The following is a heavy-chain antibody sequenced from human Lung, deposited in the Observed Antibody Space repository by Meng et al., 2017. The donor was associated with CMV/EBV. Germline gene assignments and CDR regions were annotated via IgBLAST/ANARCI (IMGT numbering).Heavy chain of an antibody. CDR2: IFWNDEK. Sequence: GPXLVXPTQTLTLTCTLPGFSLSTSGETVGWIRQPPGTALEWLALIFWNDEKHYSPSLKSRLTITKDTSTNQMVLTMTNMDPVYTAADYCAHRRWYSTYELYAMDVWGQGTXVTVSS. V-gene: IGHV2-5*01. D-gene: IGHD4-11*01. CDR3: AHRRWYSTYELYAMDV. CDR1: GFSLSTSGET. J-gene: IGHJ6*02.